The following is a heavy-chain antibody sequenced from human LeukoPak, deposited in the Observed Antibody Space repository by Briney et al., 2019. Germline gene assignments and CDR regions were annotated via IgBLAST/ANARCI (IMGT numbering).Heavy chain of an antibody. J-gene: IGHJ5*01. CDR2: IYGSEST. V-gene: IGHV4-38-2*01. CDR3: ARYDSRGSASTRSDS. Sequence: SETLSLTCAVSGYPLGRNYFWGWVRQPPGKRLEWIGRIYGSESTTYNPSLMNRVTISVDTSRNHLSLQLTSATAADTAVYYCARYDSRGSASTRSDSWGQGILVTISS. D-gene: IGHD4-23*01. CDR1: GYPLGRNYF.